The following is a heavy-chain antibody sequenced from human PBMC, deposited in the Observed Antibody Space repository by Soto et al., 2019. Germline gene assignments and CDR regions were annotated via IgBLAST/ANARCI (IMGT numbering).Heavy chain of an antibody. Sequence: EVQLLESGGGLVQPGGSLRLSCAASGFTFSSYAMSWVRQAPGKGLEWVSAISGSGGSTYYADSVKGRFTISRDNSKNTLYLQMNSLRAEDTAVYYCARGHYYDSSGYYYWGQGTLVTVSS. CDR3: ARGHYYDSSGYYY. J-gene: IGHJ4*02. D-gene: IGHD3-22*01. CDR1: GFTFSSYA. CDR2: ISGSGGST. V-gene: IGHV3-23*01.